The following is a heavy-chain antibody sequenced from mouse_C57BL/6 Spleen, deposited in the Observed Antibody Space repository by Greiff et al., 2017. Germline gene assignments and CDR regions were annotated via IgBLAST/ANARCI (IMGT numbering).Heavy chain of an antibody. CDR3: ARGSDYFDY. D-gene: IGHD1-1*01. Sequence: VKLMESGPELVKPGASVKISCKASGYAFSSSWMNWVKQRPGKGLEWIGRIYPGDGDTNYNGKFKGKATLTADTSSNTAYLQLSSLTSEDTAVYYCARGSDYFDYWGQGTTLTVSS. J-gene: IGHJ2*01. V-gene: IGHV1-82*01. CDR2: IYPGDGDT. CDR1: GYAFSSSW.